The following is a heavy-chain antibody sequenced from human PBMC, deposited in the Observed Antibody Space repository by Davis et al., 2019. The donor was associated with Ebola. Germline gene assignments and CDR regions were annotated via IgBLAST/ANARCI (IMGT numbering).Heavy chain of an antibody. D-gene: IGHD1-26*01. CDR1: GYSFTSYW. J-gene: IGHJ6*03. CDR2: IYPGDSDT. Sequence: GESLKISCKGSGYSFTSYWIGWVRQMPGKGLEWMGIIYPGDSDTRYSPSFQGQVTISADKSISTAYLQWSSLKASDTAMYYCARRLSGGGSYYSYYYYYMDVWGKGTTVTVSS. V-gene: IGHV5-51*01. CDR3: ARRLSGGGSYYSYYYYYMDV.